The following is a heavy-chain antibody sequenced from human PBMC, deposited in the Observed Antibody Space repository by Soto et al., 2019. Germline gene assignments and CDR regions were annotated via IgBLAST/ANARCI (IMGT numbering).Heavy chain of an antibody. Sequence: QVQLVQSGAEVKKPGSSVKVSCKASGGTFSSYAISWVRQAPGQGLEWMGGIIPIFGTANYAQKFRGRVTITADESTSTAYMELSSLRSEDTAVYYCARDSGIAAAGTGYYYGMDVWGQGTTVTVSS. CDR3: ARDSGIAAAGTGYYYGMDV. CDR2: IIPIFGTA. V-gene: IGHV1-69*01. D-gene: IGHD6-13*01. CDR1: GGTFSSYA. J-gene: IGHJ6*02.